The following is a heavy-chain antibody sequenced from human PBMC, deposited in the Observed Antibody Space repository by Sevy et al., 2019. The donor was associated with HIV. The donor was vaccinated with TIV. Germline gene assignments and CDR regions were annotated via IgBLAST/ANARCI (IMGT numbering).Heavy chain of an antibody. J-gene: IGHJ2*01. CDR1: GYTFTSYG. V-gene: IGHV1-18*01. CDR3: ARGLSSQSPELLGFWYFDL. Sequence: ASLKVSCKASGYTFTSYGISWVRQAPGQGLEWMGWISAYNGNTNYAQKLQGRVTMTTDTSTSTAYMELRSLRSDDTAVYYCARGLSSQSPELLGFWYFDLWGRGTLVTVSS. CDR2: ISAYNGNT. D-gene: IGHD1-26*01.